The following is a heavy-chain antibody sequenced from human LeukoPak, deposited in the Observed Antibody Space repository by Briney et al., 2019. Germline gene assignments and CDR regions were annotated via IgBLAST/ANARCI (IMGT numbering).Heavy chain of an antibody. CDR3: AREHGRSGYFDY. D-gene: IGHD3-22*01. J-gene: IGHJ4*02. CDR1: GFSFSSYA. Sequence: GGSLRLSCAASGFSFSSYAIHWVRQAPGKGLEWLSLISSDGSEKYYADSVKGRFTISRDNSKNTLYLQLSSLRVEDTAVYYCAREHGRSGYFDYWGQGTLVTVSS. V-gene: IGHV3-30*19. CDR2: ISSDGSEK.